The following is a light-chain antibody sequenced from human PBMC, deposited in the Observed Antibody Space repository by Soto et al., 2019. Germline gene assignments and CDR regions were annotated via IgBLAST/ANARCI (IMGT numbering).Light chain of an antibody. CDR2: YDS. CDR3: QLWDSSSGHRV. J-gene: IGLJ3*02. CDR1: NIESKS. Sequence: SYELPQPPSVSVAPGKTARLTCGAANIESKSVHWYQQKPGQAPVLVMYYDSDRPSGIPERFSGSNSGDTATLDITRVEAGDEADYYCQLWDSSSGHRVFGGGTKLTVL. V-gene: IGLV3-21*04.